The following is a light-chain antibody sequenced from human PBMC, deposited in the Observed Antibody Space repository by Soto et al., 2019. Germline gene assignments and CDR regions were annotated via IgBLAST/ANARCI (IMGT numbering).Light chain of an antibody. CDR1: QSISNS. CDR3: QHYSSYSRT. CDR2: DAS. V-gene: IGKV1-5*01. J-gene: IGKJ1*01. Sequence: DIQMSQSPSTLSASVGDRVTITCRASQSISNSLAWYQQKPGKAPNLLLSDASTLERGVPSRFSGSGSGTEFTLTISSLQPDDFATYYCQHYSSYSRTFGQGPNVAIK.